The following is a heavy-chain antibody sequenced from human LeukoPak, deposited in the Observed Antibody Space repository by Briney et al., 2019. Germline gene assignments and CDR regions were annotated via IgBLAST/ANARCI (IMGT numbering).Heavy chain of an antibody. Sequence: SETLSLTCTVSGGSISSYYWSWIWQPPGKGLEWIGYIYYSGSTTYNPSLKSRVSTSVDTSKNQFSLNLSSVTAADTAVYYCARGVAGTGLGGAFDYWGQGTLVTVSS. CDR2: IYYSGST. CDR1: GGSISSYY. J-gene: IGHJ4*02. CDR3: ARGVAGTGLGGAFDY. V-gene: IGHV4-59*01. D-gene: IGHD1-1*01.